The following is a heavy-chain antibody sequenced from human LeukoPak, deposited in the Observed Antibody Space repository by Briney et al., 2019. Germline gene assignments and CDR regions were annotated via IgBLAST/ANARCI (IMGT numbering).Heavy chain of an antibody. Sequence: GGSLRLSCAASGFTFSSYAMHWVRQAPGKGLEWVAVISYDGSSKYYAGSVKGRFTISRDNSKNTLYLQMNSLRAEDTAVYYCAREWELVYWGQGTLVTVSS. CDR3: AREWELVY. CDR2: ISYDGSSK. CDR1: GFTFSSYA. V-gene: IGHV3-30-3*01. J-gene: IGHJ4*02. D-gene: IGHD1-26*01.